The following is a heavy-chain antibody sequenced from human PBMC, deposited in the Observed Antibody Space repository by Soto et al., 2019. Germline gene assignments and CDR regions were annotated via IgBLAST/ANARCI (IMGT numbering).Heavy chain of an antibody. CDR1: GGSISSGGYY. Sequence: PSETLSLTCAVSGGSISSGGYYWSWIRQHPGKGLEWIGYIYYSGSTYYNPSLKSRVTISVDTSKNQFSLKLSSVTAADTAVKYCASRGYSYGFSLGMDVWGQGTTVTVSS. J-gene: IGHJ6*02. CDR3: ASRGYSYGFSLGMDV. D-gene: IGHD5-18*01. CDR2: IYYSGST. V-gene: IGHV4-31*11.